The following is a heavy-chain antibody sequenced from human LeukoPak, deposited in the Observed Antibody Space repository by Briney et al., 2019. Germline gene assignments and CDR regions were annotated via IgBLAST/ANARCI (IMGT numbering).Heavy chain of an antibody. V-gene: IGHV4-4*07. CDR2: IYTSGST. D-gene: IGHD2-2*01. CDR1: GGSISSYY. CDR3: AREILVVVPAAPRRYYYYYMDV. J-gene: IGHJ6*03. Sequence: SETLSLTCTVSGGSISSYYWSWIRQPAGKGLEWIGRIYTSGSTNYNPSLKSRVTMSVDTSKNQFSLKLSSVTAADTAVYYCAREILVVVPAAPRRYYYYYMDVWGKGPRSPSP.